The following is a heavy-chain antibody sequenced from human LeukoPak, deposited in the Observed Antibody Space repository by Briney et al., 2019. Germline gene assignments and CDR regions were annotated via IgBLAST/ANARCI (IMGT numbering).Heavy chain of an antibody. CDR2: ISSSSSYI. Sequence: GGSLRLSCAASGFTFSSYSMNWVRHAPGKGLEWVSSISSSSSYIYYADSVKGRFTISRDNAKNSLYLQMNSLRAEDAAVYYCARDEGYCSSTSCYRYFDYWGQGTLVTVSS. V-gene: IGHV3-21*01. CDR1: GFTFSSYS. CDR3: ARDEGYCSSTSCYRYFDY. J-gene: IGHJ4*02. D-gene: IGHD2-2*01.